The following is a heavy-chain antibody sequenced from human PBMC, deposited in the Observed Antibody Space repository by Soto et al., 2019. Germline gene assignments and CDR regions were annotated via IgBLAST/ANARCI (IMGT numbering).Heavy chain of an antibody. J-gene: IGHJ4*02. CDR1: GFTFNIYW. V-gene: IGHV3-74*01. Sequence: EVQLVESGGGLVQPGGSLTLSCVASGFTFNIYWMHWVRQAPGKGLEWVSRIDNDGSATTYADSVKGRFTISRDNAKSTRFLQMTTLGVDATAVYCCSRDNWNSYWGQGSLVTVSS. CDR2: IDNDGSAT. D-gene: IGHD1-1*01. CDR3: SRDNWNSY.